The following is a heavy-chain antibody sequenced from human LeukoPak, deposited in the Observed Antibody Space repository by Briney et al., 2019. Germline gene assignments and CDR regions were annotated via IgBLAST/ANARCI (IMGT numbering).Heavy chain of an antibody. CDR3: ARESDGYCSGGSCSFDY. Sequence: PGGSLRLSCAASGFTFSSYSMNWVRQAPGKGLEWVSSISSSSSYIYYADSVKGRFTISRDNAKNSLYLQMNSLRAEDTAVYYCARESDGYCSGGSCSFDYWGQGTLVTVSS. J-gene: IGHJ4*02. CDR1: GFTFSSYS. CDR2: ISSSSSYI. D-gene: IGHD2-15*01. V-gene: IGHV3-21*01.